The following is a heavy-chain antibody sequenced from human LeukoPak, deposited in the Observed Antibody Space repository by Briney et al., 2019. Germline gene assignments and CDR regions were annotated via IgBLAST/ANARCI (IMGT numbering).Heavy chain of an antibody. CDR3: ARDSGYSYADDY. CDR1: GFTFRSYA. V-gene: IGHV3-48*02. J-gene: IGHJ4*02. D-gene: IGHD5-18*01. Sequence: GGSLRLSCAASGFTFRSYAMQWVRQAPGKGLEWVSYISYNSGTIFYADSVKGRFTISRDNAKDSLYLQMSSLRDEDTAVYYCARDSGYSYADDYWGQGTLVTVSS. CDR2: ISYNSGTI.